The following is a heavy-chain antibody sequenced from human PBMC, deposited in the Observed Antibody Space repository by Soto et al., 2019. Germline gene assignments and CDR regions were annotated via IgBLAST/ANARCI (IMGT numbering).Heavy chain of an antibody. V-gene: IGHV1-18*01. D-gene: IGHD6-6*01. CDR3: ARDQEYSTSGLYWFDL. J-gene: IGHJ5*02. Sequence: QVQLVQSGAEVKKPGSSVKVSCRASGGSFRNYVMSWVRQAPGQGLEWMGGISAYNGDTNYAQRLQGRVTMTTDTSTSTVYMELKSLKSDDTAVYYCARDQEYSTSGLYWFDLWGQGTLVTVSA. CDR2: ISAYNGDT. CDR1: GGSFRNYV.